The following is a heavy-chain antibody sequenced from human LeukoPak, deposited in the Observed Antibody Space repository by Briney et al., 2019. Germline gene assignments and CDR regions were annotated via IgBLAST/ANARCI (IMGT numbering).Heavy chain of an antibody. CDR1: GFTVSSNY. CDR3: AVLTYYYDSSGYPIDY. CDR2: IYRGGST. D-gene: IGHD3-22*01. V-gene: IGHV3-53*01. J-gene: IGHJ4*02. Sequence: GGSLSLSCAASGFTVSSNYMSWLRQAPGKGLEWVSVIYRGGSTYYTDSVKGRFTISRDISKNTLYLQMNRLSAEDTAVYYCAVLTYYYDSSGYPIDYWGQGTLVTLSS.